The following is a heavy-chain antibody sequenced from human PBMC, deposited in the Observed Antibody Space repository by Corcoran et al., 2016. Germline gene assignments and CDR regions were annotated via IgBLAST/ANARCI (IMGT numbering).Heavy chain of an antibody. D-gene: IGHD2-21*02. CDR3: AKGSVVVTSPFDY. CDR2: ISYDGSNK. CDR1: GFTFSSHG. J-gene: IGHJ4*02. Sequence: QVQLVESGGGVVQPGRSLRLSCAASGFTFSSHGMHWVRQAPGKGLEWVAVISYDGSNKYYADSVKGRFTISRDNSKNTLYLQMNSLRAEDTAVYYCAKGSVVVTSPFDYWGQGTLVTVSS. V-gene: IGHV3-30*18.